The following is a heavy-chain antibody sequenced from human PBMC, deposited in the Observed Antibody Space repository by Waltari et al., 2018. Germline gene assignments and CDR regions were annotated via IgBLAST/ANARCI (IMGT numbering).Heavy chain of an antibody. CDR2: IIGDGSAR. CDR3: VRSIDY. J-gene: IGHJ4*02. CDR1: GFIFSSFW. Sequence: EVQLVESGGGLVQTGGSLRLSITTSGFIFSSFWMAWVRQAPGQGPEWVSNIIGDGSARFYVDSVKGRFTISRDNGKSSLYLQMNSLRVDDAALYYCVRSIDYWGQGTLVTVSS. V-gene: IGHV3-7*01.